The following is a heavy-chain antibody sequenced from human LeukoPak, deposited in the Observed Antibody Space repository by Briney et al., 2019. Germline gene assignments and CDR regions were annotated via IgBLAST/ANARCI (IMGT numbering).Heavy chain of an antibody. CDR2: MSGSGGST. CDR3: AKEIGYSSGWNFDY. CDR1: GFTFSIYG. V-gene: IGHV3-23*01. D-gene: IGHD6-19*01. Sequence: QPGGSLRLSCAASGFTFSIYGMSWVRQAPGRGLEWVSAMSGSGGSTYYADSVKGRFTISRDNSKNTLYLQMNSLRAEDTAVYYCAKEIGYSSGWNFDYWGQGTLVTVSS. J-gene: IGHJ4*02.